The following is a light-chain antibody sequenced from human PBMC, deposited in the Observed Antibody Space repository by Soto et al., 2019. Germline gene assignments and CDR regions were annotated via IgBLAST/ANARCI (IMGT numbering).Light chain of an antibody. CDR2: DAS. CDR1: QDISNY. V-gene: IGKV1-33*01. J-gene: IGKJ4*01. Sequence: DIQMTQSPSSLSASVGDRVTITCQASQDISNYLNWYQQKPGKAPKLLIYDASNLETGVPSRFSGSGSGTDFTFTISRLRPEDIATYYCQQYDSLPLTFGGGTKVDIK. CDR3: QQYDSLPLT.